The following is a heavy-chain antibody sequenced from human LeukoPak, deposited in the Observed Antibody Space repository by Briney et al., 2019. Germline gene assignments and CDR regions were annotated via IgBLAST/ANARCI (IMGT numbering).Heavy chain of an antibody. D-gene: IGHD6-6*01. V-gene: IGHV3-30*02. Sequence: PGGSLRLSCAASGFTFSSYGMHWVRQAPGKGLEWVAFIRYDGSNKYYADSVKGRFTISRDNSKNTLYLQMNSLRAEDTAVYYCAKIEGAYSSSAAIDYWGQGPLVTVSS. J-gene: IGHJ4*02. CDR3: AKIEGAYSSSAAIDY. CDR2: IRYDGSNK. CDR1: GFTFSSYG.